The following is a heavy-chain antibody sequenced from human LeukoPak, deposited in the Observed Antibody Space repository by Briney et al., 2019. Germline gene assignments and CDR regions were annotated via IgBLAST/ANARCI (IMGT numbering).Heavy chain of an antibody. D-gene: IGHD4-17*01. CDR1: GFTFSSYG. J-gene: IGHJ4*02. V-gene: IGHV3-33*06. Sequence: GGSLRLSCAASGFTFSSYGIHWVRQAPGKGLEWVAIIWYDGSNKYYADSVKGRFTISRDNSKNTLYLQMNSLRAEDTAVYYCAKDGTTVTTLNYFDYWGQGTLVTVSS. CDR3: AKDGTTVTTLNYFDY. CDR2: IWYDGSNK.